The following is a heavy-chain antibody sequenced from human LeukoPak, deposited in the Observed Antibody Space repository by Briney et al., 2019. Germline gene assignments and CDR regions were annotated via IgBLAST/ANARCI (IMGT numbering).Heavy chain of an antibody. CDR3: ARAYYCGGDCYHFDY. V-gene: IGHV4-59*01. D-gene: IGHD2-21*02. Sequence: SETLSLTCAVSGGSISSYYWSWIRQPPGKGLEWIGYIYYSGSTNYNPSLKSRVTISVDTSKNQFSLKLSSVTAADTAVYYCARAYYCGGDCYHFDYWGQGTLVTVSS. J-gene: IGHJ4*02. CDR2: IYYSGST. CDR1: GGSISSYY.